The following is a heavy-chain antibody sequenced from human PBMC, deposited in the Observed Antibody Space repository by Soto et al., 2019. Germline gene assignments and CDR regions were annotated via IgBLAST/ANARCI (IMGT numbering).Heavy chain of an antibody. J-gene: IGHJ4*02. CDR3: ARDFRDSCGGPSCIDLDF. CDR2: ISANSGDT. D-gene: IGHD2-21*01. Sequence: QVQLVQSGAEVKEPGASVRVSCKASGYTFSSYGFSWVRQAPGQGLEWVAWISANSGDTNSAQKFQGRVTLTTDTSTSTAYMDLRSLTSDDTAIYYFARDFRDSCGGPSCIDLDFWGQGTLVTVSS. V-gene: IGHV1-18*01. CDR1: GYTFSSYG.